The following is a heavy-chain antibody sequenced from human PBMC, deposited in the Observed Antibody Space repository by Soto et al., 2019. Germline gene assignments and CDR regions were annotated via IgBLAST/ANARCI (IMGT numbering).Heavy chain of an antibody. CDR3: ARVSDIVVVPAAIPGYFQH. D-gene: IGHD2-2*01. J-gene: IGHJ1*01. CDR2: IIPIFGTA. Sequence: SVKVSCKASGGTFSSDAISWVRQAPGQGLEWMGGIIPIFGTANYAQKFQGRVTITADESTSTAYMELSSLRSEDTAVYYCARVSDIVVVPAAIPGYFQHWGQGTLVTVSS. V-gene: IGHV1-69*13. CDR1: GGTFSSDA.